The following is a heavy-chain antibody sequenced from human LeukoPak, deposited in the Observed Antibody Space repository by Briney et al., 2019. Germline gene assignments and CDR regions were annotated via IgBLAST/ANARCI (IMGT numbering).Heavy chain of an antibody. Sequence: SETLSLTCTVSGGSIISSDYHWGWVRQPPGKGLEWIGTISYSGNTDYNPSLRSRVTISVDTFNNQFSLRLGSVTAADTAVYHCARHCCSGPAKRVFDIWGQGTMVTASS. V-gene: IGHV4-39*01. CDR2: ISYSGNT. CDR3: ARHCCSGPAKRVFDI. CDR1: GGSIISSDYH. D-gene: IGHD2-15*01. J-gene: IGHJ3*02.